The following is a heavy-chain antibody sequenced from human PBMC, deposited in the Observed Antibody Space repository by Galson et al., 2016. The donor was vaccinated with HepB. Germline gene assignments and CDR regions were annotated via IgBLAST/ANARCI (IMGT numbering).Heavy chain of an antibody. J-gene: IGHJ4*02. V-gene: IGHV3-23*01. CDR1: GFTFSSYA. Sequence: SLRLSCAASGFTFSSYAMSWVRQAPGKGLEWVSAISGSGGSTYYADSVKGRFTISRDNSKNTLYLQMNSLRAEDTAVYYCAKERGFWSGYRGKFDYWGQGTLVTVSS. CDR3: AKERGFWSGYRGKFDY. CDR2: ISGSGGST. D-gene: IGHD3-3*01.